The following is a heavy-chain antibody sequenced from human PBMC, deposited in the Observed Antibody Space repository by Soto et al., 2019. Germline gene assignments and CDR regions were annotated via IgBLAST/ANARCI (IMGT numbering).Heavy chain of an antibody. J-gene: IGHJ3*02. CDR2: IIPIFGTA. V-gene: IGHV1-69*13. D-gene: IGHD3-10*01. CDR3: ARDLRYITMVRGVHDAFDI. Sequence: SVKVSCKASGGTFSSYAISWVRQAPGQGLEWMGGIIPIFGTANYAQKFQGRVTITADESTSTAYMELSSLRSEDTTVYYCARDLRYITMVRGVHDAFDIWGQGTMVTVPS. CDR1: GGTFSSYA.